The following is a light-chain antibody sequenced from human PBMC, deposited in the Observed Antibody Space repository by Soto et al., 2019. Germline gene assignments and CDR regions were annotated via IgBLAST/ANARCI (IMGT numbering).Light chain of an antibody. CDR1: QSVYTY. CDR2: DAS. V-gene: IGKV3-20*01. CDR3: QRYGSSGT. Sequence: EVVLTQSPATVSLSPGQRATLSCRASQSVYTYLAWYQHKPGHAPRLLIYDASTRATGIPARFSGSGSGTDFTLTISRLEPEEFAVDYCQRYGSSGTFGQGTKVDIK. J-gene: IGKJ1*01.